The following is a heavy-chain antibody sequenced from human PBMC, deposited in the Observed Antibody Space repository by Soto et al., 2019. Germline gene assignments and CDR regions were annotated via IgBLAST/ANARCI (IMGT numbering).Heavy chain of an antibody. CDR3: ASKAACGGDCYAFDS. V-gene: IGHV1-69*06. Sequence: QVQLVQSGAEVKKPGSSVKISCKASGGTFSSNTINWVRQAAGQGLEWMRGIIPLFGTANYAEKFQGRVTITADKSTNTEYMELSSLRSEDTAVYYCASKAACGGDCYAFDSWGQGTLVTVSS. J-gene: IGHJ4*02. CDR2: IIPLFGTA. CDR1: GGTFSSNT. D-gene: IGHD2-21*02.